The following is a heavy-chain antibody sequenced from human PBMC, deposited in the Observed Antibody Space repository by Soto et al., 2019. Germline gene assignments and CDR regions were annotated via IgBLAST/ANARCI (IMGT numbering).Heavy chain of an antibody. CDR1: GYTFTGYY. D-gene: IGHD3-16*02. CDR3: AKAGLRLGELSKRGPFDY. CDR2: INPNSGGT. V-gene: IGHV1-2*04. Sequence: ASVKVSCKASGYTFTGYYMHWVRQAPGQGLEWMGWINPNSGGTNYAQKFQGWVTMTRDTSISTAYMELSRLRSDDTAVYYCAKAGLRLGELSKRGPFDYWGQGTLVTVSS. J-gene: IGHJ4*02.